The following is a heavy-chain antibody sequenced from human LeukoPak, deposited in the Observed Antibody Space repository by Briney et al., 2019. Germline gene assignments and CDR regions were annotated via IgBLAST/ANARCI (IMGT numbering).Heavy chain of an antibody. J-gene: IGHJ4*02. Sequence: ASVKVSCKASGYTFTSYYMHWVRQVPGQGLEWMAIINPSGGSTSYAQKFQGRVTVTRDTSTSTVYMELSSLRSEDTAVYYCARDSRPSYDSSAYYYPGDYWGQGTLVTVSS. CDR3: ARDSRPSYDSSAYYYPGDY. V-gene: IGHV1-46*01. D-gene: IGHD3-22*01. CDR1: GYTFTSYY. CDR2: INPSGGST.